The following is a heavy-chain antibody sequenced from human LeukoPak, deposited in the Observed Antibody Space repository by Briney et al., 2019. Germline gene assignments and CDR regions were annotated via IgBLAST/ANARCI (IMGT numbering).Heavy chain of an antibody. CDR1: GSTFSDYY. J-gene: IGHJ6*04. Sequence: PGGSLRLSCAASGSTFSDYYMSWIRQAPGKGLEWVSYISSSSSYTNYADSVKGRFTISRDNAKNLLYLQMNSLRAEDTAVYYCARAPDCSSTSCYYYYGMDVWGKGTTVTVSS. CDR3: ARAPDCSSTSCYYYYGMDV. CDR2: ISSSSSYT. V-gene: IGHV3-11*06. D-gene: IGHD2-2*01.